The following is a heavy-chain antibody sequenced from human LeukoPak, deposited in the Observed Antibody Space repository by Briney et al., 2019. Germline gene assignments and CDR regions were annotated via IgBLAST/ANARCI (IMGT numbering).Heavy chain of an antibody. CDR1: GYTFTSYD. Sequence: ASVKVSCKASGYTFTSYDINWVRQATGQGLEWMGWMNPNSGNTGYAQKFQGRVTMTRNTSISTAYMELSSLRSEDTAVYYCARGRDYDFWSGYYFPVYYYYGMDVWGQGTTVTVSS. D-gene: IGHD3-3*01. CDR3: ARGRDYDFWSGYYFPVYYYYGMDV. J-gene: IGHJ6*02. V-gene: IGHV1-8*01. CDR2: MNPNSGNT.